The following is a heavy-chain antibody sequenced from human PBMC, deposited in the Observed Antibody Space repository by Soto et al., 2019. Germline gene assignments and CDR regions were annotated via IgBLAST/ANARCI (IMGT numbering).Heavy chain of an antibody. V-gene: IGHV1-24*01. CDR3: ARFIGGAYGMDV. D-gene: IGHD2-15*01. J-gene: IGHJ6*02. CDR1: GYTLTELS. Sequence: ASVKVSCKVSGYTLTELSMHWVRQAPGKGLEWMGGFDPEDGETIYAQRFQGRVSITRDTSASTAYMELSSLRSEDTAVYYCARFIGGAYGMDVWGQGTTVTVSS. CDR2: FDPEDGET.